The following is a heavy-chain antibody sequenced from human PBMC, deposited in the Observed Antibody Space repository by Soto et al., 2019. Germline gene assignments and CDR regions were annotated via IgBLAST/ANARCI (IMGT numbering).Heavy chain of an antibody. J-gene: IGHJ4*02. CDR2: ISSSSSYT. Sequence: GGSLRLSCAASGFTFSYYYMSGIRQAPGKGLEWVSYISSSSSYTNYADSVKGRFTISRDNAKNSLYLQMNSLRAEDTAVYYCARAPDDYATDYWGQGTLVTVSS. CDR1: GFTFSYYY. V-gene: IGHV3-11*06. D-gene: IGHD4-17*01. CDR3: ARAPDDYATDY.